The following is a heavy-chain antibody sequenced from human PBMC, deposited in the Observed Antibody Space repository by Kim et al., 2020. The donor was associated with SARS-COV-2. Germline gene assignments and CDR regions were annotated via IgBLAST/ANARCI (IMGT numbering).Heavy chain of an antibody. D-gene: IGHD5-12*01. Sequence: ASVKVSCKASGYTFTSYGISWVRQAPGQGLEWMGWISAYNGNTNYAQKLQGRVTMTTDTSTSTAYMELRSLRSDDTAVYYCARDRGYSGYDYPLKMSFDYWGQGTLVTVSS. CDR2: ISAYNGNT. J-gene: IGHJ4*02. CDR3: ARDRGYSGYDYPLKMSFDY. CDR1: GYTFTSYG. V-gene: IGHV1-18*01.